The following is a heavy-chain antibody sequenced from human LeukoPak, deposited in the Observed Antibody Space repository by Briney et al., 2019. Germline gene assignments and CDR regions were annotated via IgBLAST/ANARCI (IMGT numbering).Heavy chain of an antibody. V-gene: IGHV1-2*02. Sequence: ASVKVSFKTSGYTFTAYYMYWVRQAPGQGLEWMGWINPDTGDTNYAQQFQGRVTMSRDTSITTAYMELTRLRSDDTAVYYCASLGSTWYFDYWGQGTLVTVSS. CDR3: ASLGSTWYFDY. CDR2: INPDTGDT. CDR1: GYTFTAYY. J-gene: IGHJ4*02. D-gene: IGHD6-13*01.